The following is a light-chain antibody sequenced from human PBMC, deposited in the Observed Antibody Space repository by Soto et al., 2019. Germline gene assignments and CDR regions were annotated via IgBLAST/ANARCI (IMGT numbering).Light chain of an antibody. CDR1: SSDVGGYNY. Sequence: QSALTKPRSVSGSPGQSVTISCTGTSSDVGGYNYVSWYQQHPGKAPKLMIYDVSKRPSGVPDRFSGSKSGNTASLTISGRQDEDEAEYYCCSYSGSYTRVLGTGTKLTVL. CDR3: CSYSGSYTRV. CDR2: DVS. J-gene: IGLJ1*01. V-gene: IGLV2-11*01.